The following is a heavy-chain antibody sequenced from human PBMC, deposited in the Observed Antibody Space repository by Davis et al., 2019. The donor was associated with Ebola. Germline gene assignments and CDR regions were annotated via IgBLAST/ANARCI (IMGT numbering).Heavy chain of an antibody. V-gene: IGHV3-53*04. CDR3: ARLNRGNYFDY. D-gene: IGHD3-10*01. CDR1: GFTVSSNY. J-gene: IGHJ4*02. Sequence: PGGSLRLSCAASGFTVSSNYMSWVRQAPGKGLEWVSVIYSGGSTYYADSVKGRFTISRHNSKSTLYLQMNSLRAEDTAVYYCARLNRGNYFDYWGQGTLVTVSS. CDR2: IYSGGST.